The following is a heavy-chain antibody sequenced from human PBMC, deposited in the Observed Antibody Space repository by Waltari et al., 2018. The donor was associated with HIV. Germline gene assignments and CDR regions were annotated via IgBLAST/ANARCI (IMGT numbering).Heavy chain of an antibody. CDR2: ISWNSGSI. Sequence: EVQLVESGGGLVQPGRSLRLSCAASGFTFDDYAMHWVRQAPGKGLEWVSGISWNSGSIGYADSVKGRFTISRDNAKNSLYLQMNSLRAEDTALYYCAKDRSGSYSGSGFQHWGQGTLVTVSS. V-gene: IGHV3-9*01. D-gene: IGHD1-26*01. J-gene: IGHJ1*01. CDR1: GFTFDDYA. CDR3: AKDRSGSYSGSGFQH.